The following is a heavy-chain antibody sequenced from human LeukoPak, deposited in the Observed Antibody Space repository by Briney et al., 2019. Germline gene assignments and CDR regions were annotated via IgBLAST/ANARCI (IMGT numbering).Heavy chain of an antibody. CDR2: INWNGGST. J-gene: IGHJ6*03. Sequence: GGSLRLSCAASGFTFDDYGMSGVRQAPGKALEGVSGINWNGGSTGYADSVKGRFTISRDNAKNSLYLQMNNLRAADTALYYCARGDYYYYYMDVWGKGTTVTVSS. CDR3: ARGDYYYYYMDV. V-gene: IGHV3-20*04. CDR1: GFTFDDYG.